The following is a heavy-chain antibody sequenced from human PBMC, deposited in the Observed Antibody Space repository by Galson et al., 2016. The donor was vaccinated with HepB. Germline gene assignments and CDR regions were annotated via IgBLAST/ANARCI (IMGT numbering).Heavy chain of an antibody. Sequence: QSGAEVKKPGESLRISCKASGGSFSSQAISWVRQAPGQGLEWMGGIIPLFGTSHQAQNFQGRVTITADQSTSTAYMELSRLTYENTAVYYCARDSRVTMVRGNYYYALDVWGQGTPVTVSS. V-gene: IGHV1-69*01. CDR2: IIPLFGTS. CDR1: GGSFSSQA. CDR3: ARDSRVTMVRGNYYYALDV. J-gene: IGHJ6*02. D-gene: IGHD3-10*01.